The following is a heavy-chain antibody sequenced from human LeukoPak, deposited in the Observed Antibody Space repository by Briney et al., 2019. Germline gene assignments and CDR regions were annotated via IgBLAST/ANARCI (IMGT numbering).Heavy chain of an antibody. CDR1: GYSFTSYW. CDR3: ATPYSGSYYRGAFDI. CDR2: IYPGDSDT. V-gene: IGHV5-51*01. D-gene: IGHD1-26*01. Sequence: GESLKISCKGSGYSFTSYWIGWVRQMPGKGLEWMGIIYPGDSDTRYSPSFQGQVTISADKSISTAYLQWSSLKASDTAMYYCATPYSGSYYRGAFDIWGQGTTVTVSS. J-gene: IGHJ3*02.